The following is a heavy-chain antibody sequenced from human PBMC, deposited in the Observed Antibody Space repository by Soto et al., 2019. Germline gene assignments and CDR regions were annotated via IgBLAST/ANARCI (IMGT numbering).Heavy chain of an antibody. CDR3: ATSRQDILTGYYTAILDY. V-gene: IGHV5-51*01. J-gene: IGHJ4*02. CDR1: GYSFTSYW. D-gene: IGHD3-9*01. CDR2: IYPGDSDT. Sequence: GESLKISCKGSGYSFTSYWIGWVRQMPGKGLEWMGIIYPGDSDTRYSPSFQGQVTISADKSISTAYLQWSSLKASDTAMYYCATSRQDILTGYYTAILDYWGQGALVTVSS.